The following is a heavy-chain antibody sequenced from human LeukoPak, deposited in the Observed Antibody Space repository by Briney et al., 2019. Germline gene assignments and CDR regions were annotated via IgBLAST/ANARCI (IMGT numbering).Heavy chain of an antibody. Sequence: GGSLRLSCAASGFTFSSYAMSWVRQAPGKGLEWVSTISCCSGSTYYADSVKGRLTISRDSSKNTLYLQMNSLKTEDTAVYYCTTPWEWLFWTDAFDIWGQGTMVTVSS. CDR3: TTPWEWLFWTDAFDI. D-gene: IGHD3-3*01. CDR1: GFTFSSYA. CDR2: ISCCSGST. V-gene: IGHV3-23*01. J-gene: IGHJ3*02.